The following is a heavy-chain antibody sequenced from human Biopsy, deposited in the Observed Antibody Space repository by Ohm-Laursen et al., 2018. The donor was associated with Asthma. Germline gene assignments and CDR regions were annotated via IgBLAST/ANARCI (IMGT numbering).Heavy chain of an antibody. CDR3: ARDLRSDNWNPWGMDV. D-gene: IGHD1-20*01. CDR1: GFAVSRDH. V-gene: IGHV3-66*01. CDR2: IYSGGTS. J-gene: IGHJ6*02. Sequence: SLRLSCAASGFAVSRDHMFWVRQAPGKGLEWVSVIYSGGTSHTADSVRGRFTISRDYSRNSLYLQMNSLRAEDTAVYYCARDLRSDNWNPWGMDVWGLGTTVTVAS.